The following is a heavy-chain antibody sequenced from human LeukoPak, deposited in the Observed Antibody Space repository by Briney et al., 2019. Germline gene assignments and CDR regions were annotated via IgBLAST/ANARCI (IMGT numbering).Heavy chain of an antibody. J-gene: IGHJ6*03. V-gene: IGHV3-53*01. D-gene: IGHD2-2*01. Sequence: GGSLRLSCAASGFTFSSYGMHWVRQAPGKGLEWVSVIYSGGSTNYADSVKGRFTISRDNSKNTLYLQMNSLRAEDTAVYYCARDAMMGQYYYMDVWGKGTTVTVSS. CDR1: GFTFSSYG. CDR3: ARDAMMGQYYYMDV. CDR2: IYSGGST.